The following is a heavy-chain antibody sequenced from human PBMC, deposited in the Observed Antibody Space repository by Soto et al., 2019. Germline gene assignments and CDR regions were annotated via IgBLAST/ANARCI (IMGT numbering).Heavy chain of an antibody. Sequence: QVQLVDSGGGVVQPGRSLRLSCAASGFIFSNYGMHWVRQAPGKGLEWVALISNDGSKKYYADYVKGRFIISRDNSKNSMYLEMNQLRAQDTAVSYGYYGPLRPDDLDYWGQGTLVIVSS. CDR1: GFIFSNYG. CDR2: ISNDGSKK. CDR3: YYGPLRPDDLDY. V-gene: IGHV3-30*03. D-gene: IGHD3-3*01. J-gene: IGHJ4*02.